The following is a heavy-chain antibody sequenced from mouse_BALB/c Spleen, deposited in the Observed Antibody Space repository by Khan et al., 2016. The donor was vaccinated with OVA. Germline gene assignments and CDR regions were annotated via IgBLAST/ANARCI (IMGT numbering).Heavy chain of an antibody. Sequence: QVQLKESGPGLVQPSQSLSITCTVSGFSLTNYSVHWVRQSPGKGLEWLGVIWSAGSTDYNAAFISRLTIRKDHSRSQVFFKMNSLQPNDTAIYYCARRGYDYGGGALFAYWCQGTLVTVSA. CDR3: ARRGYDYGGGALFAY. J-gene: IGHJ3*01. CDR2: IWSAGST. CDR1: GFSLTNYS. D-gene: IGHD2-4*01. V-gene: IGHV2-2*02.